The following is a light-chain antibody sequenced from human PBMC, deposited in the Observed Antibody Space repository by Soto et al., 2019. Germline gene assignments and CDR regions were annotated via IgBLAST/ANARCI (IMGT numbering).Light chain of an antibody. V-gene: IGKV3-20*01. J-gene: IGKJ5*01. CDR3: QQYGSSAPIT. CDR2: GAS. Sequence: TQSPDSLAVPLGATATINCRSTQSVLHNSSRHHFLNWYQQKPGQAPRLLIYGASIRATGIPDRFSGSGSETDFTLTISRLEPEDFALYYCQQYGSSAPITFGQGTRREIK. CDR1: QSVLHNSSRHHF.